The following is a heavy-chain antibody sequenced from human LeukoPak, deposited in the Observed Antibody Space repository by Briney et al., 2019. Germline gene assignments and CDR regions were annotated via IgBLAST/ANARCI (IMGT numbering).Heavy chain of an antibody. J-gene: IGHJ4*02. CDR1: GFTFSSYA. V-gene: IGHV3-13*01. D-gene: IGHD5-18*01. CDR2: IGTAGDT. CDR3: AKDREIQLWSYIDY. Sequence: GGSLRLSCATSGFTFSSYAMHWVRHATGKGLEWVSAIGTAGDTFYPGSVKGRFTISRENAKNSLSLQMNSLRAEDTAVYYCAKDREIQLWSYIDYWGQGTLVTVSS.